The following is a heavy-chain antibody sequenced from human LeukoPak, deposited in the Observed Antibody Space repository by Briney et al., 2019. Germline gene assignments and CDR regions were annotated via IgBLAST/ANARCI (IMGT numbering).Heavy chain of an antibody. CDR3: AREGYDILTGYHDAFDI. D-gene: IGHD3-9*01. J-gene: IGHJ3*02. CDR2: IYTSGST. CDR1: GGSISSYY. V-gene: IGHV4-4*07. Sequence: SETLSLTCTVSGGSISSYYWSWIRQPAGKGLEWIGRIYTSGSTNYNPSLKSRVTMSVDTSKNQFSLKLSSVTAADTAVYYCAREGYDILTGYHDAFDIWGQGTMVTVSS.